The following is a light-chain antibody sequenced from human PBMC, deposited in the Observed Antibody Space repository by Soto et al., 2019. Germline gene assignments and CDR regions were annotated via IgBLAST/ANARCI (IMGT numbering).Light chain of an antibody. V-gene: IGLV2-8*01. CDR3: SSKSSGSTPML. CDR2: EVS. J-gene: IGLJ3*02. CDR1: SSDVGGYNY. Sequence: QSALTQPPSASGSPGQSVTISCTGTSSDVGGYNYVSWYQQHPGKAPKLMIYEVSKRPSGVPDRFSGSKSGNTASLTVSGLQAEDESLYYCSSKSSGSTPMLFGGGTKVTVL.